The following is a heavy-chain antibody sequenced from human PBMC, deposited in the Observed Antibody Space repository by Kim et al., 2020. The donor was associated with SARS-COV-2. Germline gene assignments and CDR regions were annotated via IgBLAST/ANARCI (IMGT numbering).Heavy chain of an antibody. D-gene: IGHD3-10*01. CDR1: GYTFTSYG. J-gene: IGHJ6*03. Sequence: ASVKVSCKASGYTFTSYGISWVRQAPGQGLEWMGWISAYNGNTNYAQKLQGRVTMTTDTSTSTAYMELRSLRSDDTAVYYCARSPLWFGELSYYYYYMDVWGKGTTVTVSS. CDR2: ISAYNGNT. V-gene: IGHV1-18*01. CDR3: ARSPLWFGELSYYYYYMDV.